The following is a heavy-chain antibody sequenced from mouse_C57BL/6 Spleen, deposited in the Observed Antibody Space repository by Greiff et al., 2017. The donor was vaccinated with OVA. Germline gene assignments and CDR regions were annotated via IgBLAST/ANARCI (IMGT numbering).Heavy chain of an antibody. Sequence: EVKLMESGEGLVKPGGSLKLSCAASGFTFSSYAMSWVRQTPEKRLEWVAYISSGGDYIYYAATVKGRFTISRDNARNTLYLQMSSLMSEDTAMYYCTREGYFDYWGQGTTLTVSS. J-gene: IGHJ2*01. CDR1: GFTFSSYA. V-gene: IGHV5-9-1*02. CDR3: TREGYFDY. CDR2: ISSGGDYI.